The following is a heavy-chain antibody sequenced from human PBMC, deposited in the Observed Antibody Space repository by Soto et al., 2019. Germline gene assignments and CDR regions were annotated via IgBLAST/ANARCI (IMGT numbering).Heavy chain of an antibody. Sequence: GGSLRLSCAASGFTFNNYGIHWVRQAPGKGLEWVAVIWYDGSQTRYADSVKGRFTISRDNFQNTLYLQMDSLRAEDTAMYYCARDFTVGAFYSGVHYYSMVVCGRGTTLTRFS. CDR3: ARDFTVGAFYSGVHYYSMVV. CDR1: GFTFNNYG. CDR2: IWYDGSQT. J-gene: IGHJ6*01. D-gene: IGHD1-26*01. V-gene: IGHV3-33*01.